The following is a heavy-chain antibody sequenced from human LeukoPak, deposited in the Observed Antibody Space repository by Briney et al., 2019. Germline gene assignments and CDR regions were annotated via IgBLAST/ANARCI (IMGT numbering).Heavy chain of an antibody. CDR3: ASERLGELSLVDY. D-gene: IGHD3-16*02. J-gene: IGHJ4*02. CDR1: GFTFSSYG. CDR2: IWYDGSNK. V-gene: IGHV3-33*01. Sequence: GGSLRLSCAASGFTFSSYGMLWVRQAPGKGLEWVAVIWYDGSNKYYADSVKGRFTISRDNSKNTLYLQMNSLRAEDTAVYYCASERLGELSLVDYWGQGTLVTVSS.